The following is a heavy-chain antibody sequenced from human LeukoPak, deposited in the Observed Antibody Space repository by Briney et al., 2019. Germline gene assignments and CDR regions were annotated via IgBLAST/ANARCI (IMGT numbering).Heavy chain of an antibody. J-gene: IGHJ3*02. CDR3: AREGALGAFDI. V-gene: IGHV3-23*01. CDR1: GFTFSNYY. CDR2: ISGSGGST. Sequence: GGSLRLSCAASGFTFSNYYMSWIRQAPGKGLEWVSAISGSGGSTYYADSVKGRFTISRDNSKNTLYLQMNSLRAEDTAVYYCAREGALGAFDIWGQGTMVTVSS.